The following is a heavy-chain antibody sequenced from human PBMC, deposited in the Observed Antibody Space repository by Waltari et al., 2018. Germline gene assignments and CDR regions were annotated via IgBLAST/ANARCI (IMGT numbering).Heavy chain of an antibody. CDR3: TRGGRDSSWYWRD. D-gene: IGHD6-13*01. V-gene: IGHV3-7*01. CDR1: GLSLGTSW. CDR2: IKQDGSEK. J-gene: IGHJ4*02. Sequence: EVQLVESGGGLATPGGSLRPACAASGLSLGTSWMTWVRQASGKGPEWVANIKQDGSEKYYMDSVKGRFTISRDNAKNSLYLQMNNLRVEDTAVYYCTRGGRDSSWYWRDWGQGTLVTVSS.